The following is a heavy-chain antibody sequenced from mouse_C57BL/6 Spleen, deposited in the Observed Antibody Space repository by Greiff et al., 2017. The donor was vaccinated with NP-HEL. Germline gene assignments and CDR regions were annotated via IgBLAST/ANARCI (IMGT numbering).Heavy chain of an antibody. J-gene: IGHJ2*01. Sequence: VQLKESGPGLVKPSQSLSPTCSVTGYSITSGYYWNWIRQFPGNQLEWMGYISDDGSNNYNPTLKNRISITRDTSKNQFFLKLNSLTTEDTATYYCAREGYSKWYFDYWGQGTTLTVSS. CDR2: ISDDGSN. V-gene: IGHV3-6*01. CDR3: AREGYSKWYFDY. D-gene: IGHD2-5*01. CDR1: GYSITSGYY.